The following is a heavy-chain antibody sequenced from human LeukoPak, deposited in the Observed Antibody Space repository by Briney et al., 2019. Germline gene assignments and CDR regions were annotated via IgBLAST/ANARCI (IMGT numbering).Heavy chain of an antibody. V-gene: IGHV4-34*01. D-gene: IGHD2-21*02. CDR1: GGSLSGYF. Sequence: SETLSLTCGVYGGSLSGYFWSWIRQSPGKGLEWIGEINYSGSTNYNPSLKSRVTMSVDTSTNQFSLKLSSVTAADTAVYYCARRGDGEANCGGDCHYYWGQGTLVTVSS. CDR2: INYSGST. CDR3: ARRGDGEANCGGDCHYY. J-gene: IGHJ4*02.